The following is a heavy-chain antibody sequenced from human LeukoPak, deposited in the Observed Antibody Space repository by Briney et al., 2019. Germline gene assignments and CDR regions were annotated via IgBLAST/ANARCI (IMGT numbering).Heavy chain of an antibody. Sequence: GRSLRLSCAASGFTFSTYGMHWVRQAPGKGLEWVAVISYDGSNKYYADSVKGRFTISRDNSQSTLYLQMNSLRDEDTAVYFCARRGDIWGQGTMVTVSS. CDR3: ARRGDI. CDR2: ISYDGSNK. CDR1: GFTFSTYG. J-gene: IGHJ3*02. V-gene: IGHV3-30*03.